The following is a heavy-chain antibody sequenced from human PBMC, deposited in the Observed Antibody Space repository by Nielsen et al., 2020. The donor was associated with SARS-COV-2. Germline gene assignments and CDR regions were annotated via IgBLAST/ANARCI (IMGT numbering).Heavy chain of an antibody. CDR3: AKDYTMIVLEEVTGFDY. D-gene: IGHD3-22*01. J-gene: IGHJ4*02. CDR2: ISWNSGSI. CDR1: GFTFDDYA. Sequence: SLKISCAASGFTFDDYAMHWVRQAPGKGLEWVSGISWNSGSIGYADSVKGRFTISRDNAKNSLYLQMNSLRAEDTALYYCAKDYTMIVLEEVTGFDYWGQGTLVTVSS. V-gene: IGHV3-9*01.